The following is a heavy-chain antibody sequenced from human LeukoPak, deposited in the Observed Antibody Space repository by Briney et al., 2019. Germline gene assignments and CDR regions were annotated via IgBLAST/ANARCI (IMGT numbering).Heavy chain of an antibody. V-gene: IGHV4-30-2*01. J-gene: IGHJ3*01. CDR2: IYRDGST. Sequence: SHTLSLPCTVSGPSISSGDINRGAYAWSWIRQPPGKGLGWIGHIYRDGSTFYNPSLKSRVTMSVDRSKNHFSLKLSSVTAADTAVYYCARYDILPGAHDGFDLWGHGTRVTVSS. CDR3: ARYDILPGAHDGFDL. CDR1: GPSISSGDINRGAYA. D-gene: IGHD3-9*01.